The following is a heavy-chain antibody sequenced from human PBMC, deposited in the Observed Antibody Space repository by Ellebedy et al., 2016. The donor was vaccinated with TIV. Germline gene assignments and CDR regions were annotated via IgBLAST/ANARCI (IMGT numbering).Heavy chain of an antibody. Sequence: GESLKIFCAASGFTFSSDWMSWVRQDPGKGLEWVASIKGDASDKRYLDSVKGRFTISRDNAKNSLYLQMNSLRAEDTAVYYCARVRQSLHGYGMDVWGQGTTVTVSS. V-gene: IGHV3-7*01. CDR1: GFTFSSDW. CDR2: IKGDASDK. D-gene: IGHD6-19*01. CDR3: ARVRQSLHGYGMDV. J-gene: IGHJ6*02.